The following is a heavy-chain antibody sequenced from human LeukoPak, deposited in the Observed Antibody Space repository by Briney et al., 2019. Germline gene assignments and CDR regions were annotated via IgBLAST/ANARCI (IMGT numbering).Heavy chain of an antibody. CDR2: IYSGGST. V-gene: IGHV3-53*01. Sequence: PGGSLRLSCAASGFTVSSNYMSWVRQAPGKGLEWVSVIYSGGSTYYADSVKGRFTISRDNSKNTLYLQMNSLRAEDTAVYYCARDGVLATISAFDIWGQGTMVTVSS. CDR1: GFTVSSNY. CDR3: ARDGVLATISAFDI. D-gene: IGHD5-12*01. J-gene: IGHJ3*02.